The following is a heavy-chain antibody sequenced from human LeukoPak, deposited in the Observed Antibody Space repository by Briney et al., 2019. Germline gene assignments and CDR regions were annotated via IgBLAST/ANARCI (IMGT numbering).Heavy chain of an antibody. CDR2: TYYRSKWYN. J-gene: IGHJ4*02. CDR1: GDSVSSKNGA. V-gene: IGHV6-1*01. D-gene: IGHD6-19*01. CDR3: ARDFGTTGWHTFDY. Sequence: SRTLSLTCVVSGDSVSSKNGAWNWIRQSPSRGLECLGRTYYRSKWYNDYAESMEGRMTISQDTSKNQYSLHLNSVTPDDTAVYYCARDFGTTGWHTFDYWGQGTLVTVSS.